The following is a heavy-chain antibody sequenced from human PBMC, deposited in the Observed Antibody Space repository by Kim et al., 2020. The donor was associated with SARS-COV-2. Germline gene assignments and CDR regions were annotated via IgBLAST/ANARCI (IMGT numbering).Heavy chain of an antibody. J-gene: IGHJ4*02. CDR2: IYYSGST. D-gene: IGHD5-18*01. Sequence: SETLSLTCTVSGGSISSSSYYWGWIRQPPGKGLEWIGSIYYSGSTYYNPSLKSRVTISVDTSKNQFSLKLSSVTAADTAVYYCARTPGTVDTAMGYFDYWGQGTLVTVSS. V-gene: IGHV4-39*01. CDR3: ARTPGTVDTAMGYFDY. CDR1: GGSISSSSYY.